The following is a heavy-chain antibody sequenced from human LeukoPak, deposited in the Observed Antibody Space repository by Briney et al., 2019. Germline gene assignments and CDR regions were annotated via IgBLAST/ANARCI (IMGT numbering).Heavy chain of an antibody. J-gene: IGHJ5*02. D-gene: IGHD6-6*01. CDR3: AKSSNWSDNYFDP. CDR2: ISPSGGST. Sequence: ASVKVSCKAFGYTFTSNYMHWVRQAPGQGPEWMGVISPSGGSTTYAQKFQGRVTLTRDMSTSTDYLELSSLRSEDTAVYYCAKSSNWSDNYFDPWGQGTLVTVSS. V-gene: IGHV1-46*01. CDR1: GYTFTSNY.